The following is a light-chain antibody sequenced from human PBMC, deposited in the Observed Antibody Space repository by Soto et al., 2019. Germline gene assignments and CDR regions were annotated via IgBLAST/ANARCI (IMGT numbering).Light chain of an antibody. V-gene: IGKV1-13*02. Sequence: AIQLTQSPSSLSASVGDRLTITCRASQGIDSALAWYQQNPGKPPKLLIYDASSLQSGVPSRFSGSESGTEFTLTISSLQPEDFATYYCQQFNTYPYGFGGGTKVEIK. CDR3: QQFNTYPYG. CDR1: QGIDSA. J-gene: IGKJ4*01. CDR2: DAS.